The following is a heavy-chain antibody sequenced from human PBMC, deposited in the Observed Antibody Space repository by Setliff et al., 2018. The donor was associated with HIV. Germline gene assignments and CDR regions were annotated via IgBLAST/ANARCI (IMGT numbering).Heavy chain of an antibody. CDR1: GGAITNSRHY. Sequence: SETLSLTCAVSGGAITNSRHYWVWIRQSPGKGLEWIGCLYYSGSTYYNPSLKSRVTMSVDTSKNQFSLKLSSVTAADTAVYYCASVVGYYDSSGYPNYYYYYMDVWGKGTTVTVSS. D-gene: IGHD3-22*01. CDR2: LYYSGST. J-gene: IGHJ6*03. V-gene: IGHV4-39*07. CDR3: ASVVGYYDSSGYPNYYYYYMDV.